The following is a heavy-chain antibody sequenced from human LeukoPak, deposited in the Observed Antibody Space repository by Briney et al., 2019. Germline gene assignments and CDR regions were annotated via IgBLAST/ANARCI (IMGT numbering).Heavy chain of an antibody. CDR2: ISDSGGST. Sequence: GGSLRLSCAVSGITLNNYGMTWVRQAPGKGLEWVAGISDSGGSTKYADSVKGRFTISRDNPKNTPYLQMNSLRAEDTAVYYCAKKAWFDPWGQGTLVTVSS. CDR1: GITLNNYG. CDR3: AKKAWFDP. V-gene: IGHV3-23*01. J-gene: IGHJ5*02.